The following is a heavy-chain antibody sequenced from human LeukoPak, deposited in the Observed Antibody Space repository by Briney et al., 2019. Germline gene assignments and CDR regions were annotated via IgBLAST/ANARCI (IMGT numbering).Heavy chain of an antibody. CDR2: IYTSGST. V-gene: IGHV4-4*07. CDR1: VGSISSYH. Sequence: SEPLSLTCTVSVGSISSYHWSWIRQPAGKGLEWIGRIYTSGSTNYNPTLKSRVTMSVDTSTNQFSLNLSSVTAADAAVYYCARESYSGYDSWGQGTLVTVSS. D-gene: IGHD5-12*01. CDR3: ARESYSGYDS. J-gene: IGHJ5*01.